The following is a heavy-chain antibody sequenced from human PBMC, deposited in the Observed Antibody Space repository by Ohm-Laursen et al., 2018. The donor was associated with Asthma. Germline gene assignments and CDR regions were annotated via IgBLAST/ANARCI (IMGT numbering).Heavy chain of an antibody. CDR1: GYTFSRYS. J-gene: IGHJ4*02. CDR3: VRDGSSGWHFDY. D-gene: IGHD6-19*01. CDR2: ISTASTFI. Sequence: SLRLSCTASGYTFSRYSIHWVRQVPGKGLEWVASISTASTFIYYADSVRGRFTTSRDNANDSVYLQMNSLRAEDTAVYYCVRDGSSGWHFDYWGQGTLVIVSS. V-gene: IGHV3-21*01.